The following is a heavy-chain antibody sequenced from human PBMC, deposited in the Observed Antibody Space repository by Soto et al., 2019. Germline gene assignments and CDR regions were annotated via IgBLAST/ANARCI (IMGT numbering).Heavy chain of an antibody. D-gene: IGHD2-2*01. V-gene: IGHV3-49*03. CDR3: TRYLESVPAAVDY. Sequence: GGSLRLSCTASGFTFGDYAMSWFRQAPGKGLEWVGFIRSKAYGGTTEYAASVKGRFTISRDDSKSIAYLQMNSLKTEDTAVYYCTRYLESVPAAVDYWGQGTLVTVSS. J-gene: IGHJ4*02. CDR2: IRSKAYGGTT. CDR1: GFTFGDYA.